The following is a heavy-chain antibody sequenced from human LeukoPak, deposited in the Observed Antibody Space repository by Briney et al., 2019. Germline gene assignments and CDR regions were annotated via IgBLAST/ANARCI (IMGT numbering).Heavy chain of an antibody. V-gene: IGHV3-30*01. Sequence: GGSLRLSCAASGFPFNKYAIQWVRQAPGKGLEWVAIISNDGTKKDYADSVKGRFTISRDDSKNTVFLQMNSLRAEDTAVYYCTRDVPNYDPWTGYSDCWGQGTLVIVSS. CDR2: ISNDGTKK. D-gene: IGHD3-3*01. J-gene: IGHJ4*02. CDR3: TRDVPNYDPWTGYSDC. CDR1: GFPFNKYA.